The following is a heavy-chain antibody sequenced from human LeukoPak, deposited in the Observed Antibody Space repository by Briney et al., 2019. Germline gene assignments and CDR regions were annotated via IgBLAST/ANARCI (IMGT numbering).Heavy chain of an antibody. CDR2: ITDSGGST. CDR1: GFTFSNYA. Sequence: GGSLRLSCAASGFTFSNYAMKWVRQAPGKGLEWVSTITDSGGSTFYADSVRGRFTISRDNAKNSLYLQMNSLRAEDTAVYYCARGGYYGLGNDFRFDPWGQGTLVTVSS. J-gene: IGHJ5*02. V-gene: IGHV3-23*01. CDR3: ARGGYYGLGNDFRFDP. D-gene: IGHD3-10*01.